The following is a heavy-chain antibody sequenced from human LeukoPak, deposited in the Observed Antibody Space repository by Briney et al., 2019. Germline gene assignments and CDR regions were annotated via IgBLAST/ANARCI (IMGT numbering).Heavy chain of an antibody. Sequence: GGSLRLSCAASGSTFSNVWMNWVRQAPGKGLEWVGRIKSKTDGGTTDYAAPVKGRFMISRDDSKNTLYLQMNSLKTEDTAVYYCSTPIAAAGTRAFDIWGQGTMVIVSS. V-gene: IGHV3-15*01. D-gene: IGHD6-13*01. CDR3: STPIAAAGTRAFDI. J-gene: IGHJ3*02. CDR2: IKSKTDGGTT. CDR1: GSTFSNVW.